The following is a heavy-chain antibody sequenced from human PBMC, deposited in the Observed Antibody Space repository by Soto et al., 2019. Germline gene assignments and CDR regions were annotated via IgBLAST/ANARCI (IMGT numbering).Heavy chain of an antibody. D-gene: IGHD2-2*01. Sequence: GASVKVSCKASGYTFTSYDINWVRQATGQGLELMGWINPNSGNTGYAQKFQGRVTMTRNTSISTAYMELSSLRSEDTAVYYCAREVLSVDIVVVPAARGSFNYYYYMDVWGKGTTVTVSS. CDR3: AREVLSVDIVVVPAARGSFNYYYYMDV. J-gene: IGHJ6*03. CDR2: INPNSGNT. CDR1: GYTFTSYD. V-gene: IGHV1-8*01.